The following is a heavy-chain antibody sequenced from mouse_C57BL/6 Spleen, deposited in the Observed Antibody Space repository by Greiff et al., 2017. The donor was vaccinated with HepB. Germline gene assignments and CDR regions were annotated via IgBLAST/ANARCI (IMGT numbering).Heavy chain of an antibody. V-gene: IGHV14-4*01. CDR3: TTGYGRAMDY. CDR1: GFNIKDDY. CDR2: IDPDNGDT. D-gene: IGHD3-1*01. Sequence: VQLQQSGAELVRPGASVKLSCTASGFNIKDDYMHWVKQRPEQGLEWIGWIDPDNGDTEYASKFQGKATITADTSSNTAYLQLSSLTSEDTAVYYCTTGYGRAMDYWGQGTSVTVSS. J-gene: IGHJ4*01.